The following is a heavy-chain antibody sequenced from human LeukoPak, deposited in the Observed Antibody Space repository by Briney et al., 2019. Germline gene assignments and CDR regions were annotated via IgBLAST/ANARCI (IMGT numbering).Heavy chain of an antibody. CDR2: IYTSGST. V-gene: IGHV4-61*02. D-gene: IGHD6-13*01. Sequence: PSETLSLTCTVSGGSISSGSYYWSWIRQPAGKGLEWIGRIYTSGSTNYNPSLKSRVTISVDTSKNQFSLKLSSVTAADTAVYYCARDRDSSSFDYWGQGTLVTVSS. CDR1: GGSISSGSYY. J-gene: IGHJ4*02. CDR3: ARDRDSSSFDY.